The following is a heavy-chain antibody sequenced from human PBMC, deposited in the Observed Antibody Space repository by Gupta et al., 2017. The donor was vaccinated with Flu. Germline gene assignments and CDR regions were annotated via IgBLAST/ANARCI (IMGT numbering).Heavy chain of an antibody. CDR2: IWYDGSNK. CDR1: GFTFSSYG. D-gene: IGHD5-24*01. J-gene: IGHJ4*02. CDR3: ARDYRGRWLQSSRGYFDY. Sequence: QVQPVESGGGVVQPGRSLRLSCAASGFTFSSYGMHWARQAPGKGLEWVAVIWYDGSNKYYADSVKGRFTISRDNSKNTLYLQMNSLRAEDTAVYYCARDYRGRWLQSSRGYFDYWGQGTLVTVSS. V-gene: IGHV3-33*01.